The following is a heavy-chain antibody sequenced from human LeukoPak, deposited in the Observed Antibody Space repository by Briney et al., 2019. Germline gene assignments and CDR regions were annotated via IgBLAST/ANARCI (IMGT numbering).Heavy chain of an antibody. V-gene: IGHV4-4*07. J-gene: IGHJ3*02. Sequence: PSETLSLTCTVSGGSISSYYWNWIRQPAGKGLEWIGRIYTSGSTNYNPSLKSRVTMSVDTSKNQFSLKLSSVTAADTAVYYCARTPPTAAQSGGAFDIWGQGTMVTVSS. CDR2: IYTSGST. CDR3: ARTPPTAAQSGGAFDI. CDR1: GGSISSYY. D-gene: IGHD4-17*01.